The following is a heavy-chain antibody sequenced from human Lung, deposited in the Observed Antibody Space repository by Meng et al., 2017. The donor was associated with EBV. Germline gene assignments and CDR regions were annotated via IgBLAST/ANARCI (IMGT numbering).Heavy chain of an antibody. J-gene: IGHJ4*02. CDR2: INHSGST. CDR3: ARGGMTTVTTYYFDY. Sequence: QVQLQQWGAGLLKPSEPRSLTCAVYGGSFSGYYWSWIRQPPGKGLEWIGEINHSGSTNYNPSLKSRVTISVDTSKNQFSLKLSSVTAADTAVYYCARGGMTTVTTYYFDYWGQGTLVTVSS. V-gene: IGHV4-34*01. CDR1: GGSFSGYY. D-gene: IGHD4-17*01.